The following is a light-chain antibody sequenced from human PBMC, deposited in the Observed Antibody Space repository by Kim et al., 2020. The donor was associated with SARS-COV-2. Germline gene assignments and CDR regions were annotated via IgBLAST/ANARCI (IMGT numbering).Light chain of an antibody. CDR2: KAS. CDR1: QSINTR. J-gene: IGKJ1*01. CDR3: QRYDTYSKT. Sequence: GSVGDRVNITCRASQSINTRLAWYQQKPGKAPKLLISKASSLESGVPSRFSGSGSGTEFTLTISSLQPDDFATYYCQRYDTYSKTFGQGTKVDIK. V-gene: IGKV1-5*03.